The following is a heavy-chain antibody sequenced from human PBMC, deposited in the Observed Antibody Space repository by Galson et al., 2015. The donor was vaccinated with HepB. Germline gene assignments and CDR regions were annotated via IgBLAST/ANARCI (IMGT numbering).Heavy chain of an antibody. CDR3: ARGREERRKRDGYNPLDY. D-gene: IGHD5-24*01. CDR1: GFTFSSYS. J-gene: IGHJ4*02. Sequence: SLRLSCAASGFTFSSYSMNWVRQAPGKGLEWVSSISSSSSYIYYADSVKGRFTISRDNAKNSLYLQMNSLRAEDTAVYYCARGREERRKRDGYNPLDYWGQGTLVTVPS. CDR2: ISSSSSYI. V-gene: IGHV3-21*01.